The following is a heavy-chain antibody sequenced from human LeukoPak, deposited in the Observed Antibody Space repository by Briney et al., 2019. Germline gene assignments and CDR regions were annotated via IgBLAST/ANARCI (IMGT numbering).Heavy chain of an antibody. J-gene: IGHJ1*01. Sequence: PGRSLRLSCAASGFTFSTYAIHWVRQAPGKGLEWVAVIWFDGSEQYYADSVKGRFIFSRDNSKSTSNLQLNSLRAEDTAVYYCAREGDSRWGELSPWGQGTLVTVSS. CDR1: GFTFSTYA. V-gene: IGHV3-33*01. CDR3: AREGDSRWGELSP. CDR2: IWFDGSEQ. D-gene: IGHD3-16*02.